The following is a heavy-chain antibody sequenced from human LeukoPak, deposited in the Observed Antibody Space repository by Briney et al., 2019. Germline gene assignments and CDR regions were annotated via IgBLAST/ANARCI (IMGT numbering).Heavy chain of an antibody. CDR3: ARVVAGIAAAGTGGAFDI. CDR2: IKQDGSEK. CDR1: GFTFSSYW. D-gene: IGHD6-13*01. J-gene: IGHJ3*02. Sequence: GVSLRLSCAASGFTFSSYWMSWVRQAPGKGLEWVANIKQDGSEKYYVDSVKGRFTISRDNAKNSLYLQMNSLRAEDTAVYYCARVVAGIAAAGTGGAFDIWGQGTMVTVSS. V-gene: IGHV3-7*01.